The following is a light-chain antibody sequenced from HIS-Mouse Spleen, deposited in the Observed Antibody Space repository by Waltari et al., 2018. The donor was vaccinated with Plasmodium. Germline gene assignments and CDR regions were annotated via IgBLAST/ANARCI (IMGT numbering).Light chain of an antibody. CDR3: QQSYSTPPT. J-gene: IGKJ4*01. CDR2: AAS. V-gene: IGKV1-39*01. CDR1: QSISSY. Sequence: DIQMTQSPSSLSASVGDRVTITCRASQSISSYLNWYQQKPGQAPKLLIYAASSLQSRVPSRFSGSGSGTDFTLTISSLQPEDFATYYCQQSYSTPPTFGGGTKVEIK.